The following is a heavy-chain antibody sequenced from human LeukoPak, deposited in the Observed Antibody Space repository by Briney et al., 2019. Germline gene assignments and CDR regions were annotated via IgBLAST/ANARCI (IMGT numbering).Heavy chain of an antibody. CDR1: GDSLSSNSAA. CDR2: TYYRSKSSY. D-gene: IGHD3-10*01. CDR3: TRDSGLGNDAFDV. J-gene: IGHJ3*01. V-gene: IGHV6-1*01. Sequence: SQTLSLTCALSGDSLSSNSAAGDWIRQSPSRGLEWLGRTYYRSKSSYDYAVSVKSRITINRDTSKNQLSLLLNSVTPEDTAVYYCTRDSGLGNDAFDVWGQGTMVTVSS.